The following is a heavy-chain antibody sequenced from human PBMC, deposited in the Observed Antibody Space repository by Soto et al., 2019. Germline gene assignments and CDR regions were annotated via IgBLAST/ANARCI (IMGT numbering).Heavy chain of an antibody. CDR3: AREYCTGVSCYGVDY. J-gene: IGHJ4*02. D-gene: IGHD2-8*02. CDR1: GDTFSTYG. Sequence: GASVKVSCKGSGDTFSTYGITWVRQAPGQGLEWMGWISGYSGETKYAQKFQGRVTLTTDTSTTTAYMELRSLASDDTAVYYCAREYCTGVSCYGVDYWGQGTQVTVS. CDR2: ISGYSGET. V-gene: IGHV1-18*01.